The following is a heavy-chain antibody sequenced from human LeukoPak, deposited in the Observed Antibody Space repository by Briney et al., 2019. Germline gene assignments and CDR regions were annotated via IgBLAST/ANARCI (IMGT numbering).Heavy chain of an antibody. J-gene: IGHJ2*01. Sequence: GGSLRLSCAASGFTFSSYGMHWVRQAPGKGLEWVAVISYDGSNKYYADSVKGRFTISRDNSKNTLYLQMNSLRAGDTAVYYCARGNWYFDLWGRGTLVTVPS. V-gene: IGHV3-30*03. CDR3: ARGNWYFDL. CDR1: GFTFSSYG. CDR2: ISYDGSNK.